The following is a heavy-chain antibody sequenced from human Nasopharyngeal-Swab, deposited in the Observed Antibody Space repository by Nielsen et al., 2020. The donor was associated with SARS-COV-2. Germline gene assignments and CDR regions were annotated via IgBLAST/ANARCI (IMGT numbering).Heavy chain of an antibody. CDR3: ARLRATVTTSYYYYYYMDV. J-gene: IGHJ6*03. CDR2: IYYSGSS. D-gene: IGHD4-11*01. V-gene: IGHV4-39*01. Sequence: WLRQPPGKGREWIGSIYYSGSSYYNPSLESRVTISVDTSKNQFSLKLSSVTAADTAVYYCARLRATVTTSYYYYYYMDVWGKGTTVTVSS.